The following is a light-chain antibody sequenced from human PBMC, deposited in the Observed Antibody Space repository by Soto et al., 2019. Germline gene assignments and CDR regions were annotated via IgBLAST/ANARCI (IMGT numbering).Light chain of an antibody. J-gene: IGLJ2*01. CDR2: EVS. CDR1: SSDVGGCNY. Sequence: QSALTQPASVSGSPGQSITISCTGSSSDVGGCNYVSWYQQHPGKAPKLMIYEVSNRPSGISNRFAGSKSGNTASLTLSGLQAEDEADYYCSSYTSSSTLVFGGGTKLTVL. V-gene: IGLV2-14*01. CDR3: SSYTSSSTLV.